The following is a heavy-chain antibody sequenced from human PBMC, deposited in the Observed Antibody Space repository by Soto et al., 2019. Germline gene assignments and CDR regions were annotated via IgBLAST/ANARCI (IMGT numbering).Heavy chain of an antibody. V-gene: IGHV3-23*01. J-gene: IGHJ5*02. D-gene: IGHD3-3*01. CDR2: ISGSGANT. Sequence: GGSLRLSCAASGFSISSDAMSWVRQAPGKGLEWVSGISGSGANTNYADSVKGRFAISIDNSKNTLYLQMSSLRAEDTAVYYCANELRFLHPWGQGTLVTVSS. CDR3: ANELRFLHP. CDR1: GFSISSDA.